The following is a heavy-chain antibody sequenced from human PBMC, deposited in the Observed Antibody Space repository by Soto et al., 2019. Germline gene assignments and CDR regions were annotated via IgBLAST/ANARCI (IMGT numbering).Heavy chain of an antibody. CDR1: GFTFSSYA. D-gene: IGHD6-13*01. Sequence: GGSLRLSCAASGFTFSSYAMSWVRQAPGKGLEWVSAISGSGGSTYYADSVKGRFTISRDNSKNTLYLQMNSLRAEDTTVYYCAKDATGYSSSWYLDAFDIWGQGTMVTVSS. V-gene: IGHV3-23*01. J-gene: IGHJ3*02. CDR2: ISGSGGST. CDR3: AKDATGYSSSWYLDAFDI.